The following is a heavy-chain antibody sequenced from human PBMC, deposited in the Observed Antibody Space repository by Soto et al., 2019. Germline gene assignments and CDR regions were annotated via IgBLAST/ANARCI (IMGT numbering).Heavy chain of an antibody. J-gene: IGHJ6*03. CDR3: AKDEEYCSCTSCDVYYYWYMDV. V-gene: IGHV3-30*18. Sequence: QVQLVESGGGVVQPGRSLRLSCAASGFTFSSYGMHWVRQAPGKGLEWVAVISYDGSNKYYADSVKGRFTISRDNSKNPLYLQMISLSTEETDVYYCAKDEEYCSCTSCDVYYYWYMDVWGKGTTVTVS. CDR1: GFTFSSYG. D-gene: IGHD2-2*01. CDR2: ISYDGSNK.